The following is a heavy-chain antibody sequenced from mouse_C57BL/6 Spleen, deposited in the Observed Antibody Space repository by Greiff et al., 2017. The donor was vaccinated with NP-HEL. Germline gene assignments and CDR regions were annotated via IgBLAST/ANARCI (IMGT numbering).Heavy chain of an antibody. Sequence: QVQLQQPGAELVMPGASVKLSCKASGYTFTSYWMHWVKQRPGQGLEWIGEIDPSDSYTNYNQKFKGKSTLTVDKSSSTAYMQLSSLTSEDSAVYYCARGGKGVYYAMDYWGQGTSVTVSS. CDR3: ARGGKGVYYAMDY. CDR2: IDPSDSYT. CDR1: GYTFTSYW. V-gene: IGHV1-69*01. D-gene: IGHD1-3*01. J-gene: IGHJ4*01.